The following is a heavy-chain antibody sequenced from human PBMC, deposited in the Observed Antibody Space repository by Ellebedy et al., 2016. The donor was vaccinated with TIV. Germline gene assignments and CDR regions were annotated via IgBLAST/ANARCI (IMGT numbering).Heavy chain of an antibody. V-gene: IGHV3-23*01. Sequence: GESLKISCAASGFTFSRYAMSWVRQAPGKGLEWVSAISGSGDNTYYTDSVKGRFTITRDNSKNTLHLQMNSLRAEDTAVYYCAKDMVFGDGKWEIDVWGQGTTVTVSS. CDR2: ISGSGDNT. J-gene: IGHJ6*02. CDR3: AKDMVFGDGKWEIDV. D-gene: IGHD1-26*01. CDR1: GFTFSRYA.